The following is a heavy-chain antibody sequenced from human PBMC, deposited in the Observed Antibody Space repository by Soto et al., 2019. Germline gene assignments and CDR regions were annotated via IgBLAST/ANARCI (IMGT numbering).Heavy chain of an antibody. Sequence: GSLRLSCAASGFTFSSYAMHWVRQAPGKGLEWVAVISYDGSNKYYADSVKGRFTISRDNSKNTLYLQMNSLRAEDTAVYYCARKRDTAMVLDYWGQGTLVTVSS. CDR3: ARKRDTAMVLDY. J-gene: IGHJ4*02. D-gene: IGHD5-18*01. CDR2: ISYDGSNK. CDR1: GFTFSSYA. V-gene: IGHV3-30-3*01.